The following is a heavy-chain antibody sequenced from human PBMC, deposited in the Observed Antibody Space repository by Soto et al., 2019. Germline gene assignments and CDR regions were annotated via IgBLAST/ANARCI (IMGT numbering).Heavy chain of an antibody. J-gene: IGHJ6*02. D-gene: IGHD2-21*01. CDR3: ARSLRDYYYGMDL. Sequence: GGSLRLSCAASGFTFSNYGMHWVRQAPGKGLEWVAAIWYDGSNEYYADSVKGRFTISRDNSKNTLYLQMKSLTVEDTAVYYCARSLRDYYYGMDLWGQGTTVTVSS. CDR1: GFTFSNYG. V-gene: IGHV3-33*01. CDR2: IWYDGSNE.